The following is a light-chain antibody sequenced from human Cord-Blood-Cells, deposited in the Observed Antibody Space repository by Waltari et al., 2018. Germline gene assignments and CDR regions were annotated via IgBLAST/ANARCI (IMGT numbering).Light chain of an antibody. J-gene: IGKJ1*01. CDR1: QSISSY. Sequence: DIQMTQSPSSLSASVGDRVTITCRASQSISSYLNWYQQKPGKAPKLLIYAASSLQSGVPSRFSGSGSGTEFTLTISSLQPEDFATYYCQQSYSTPGIGTFGQGTKVEIK. V-gene: IGKV1-39*01. CDR3: QQSYSTPGIGT. CDR2: AAS.